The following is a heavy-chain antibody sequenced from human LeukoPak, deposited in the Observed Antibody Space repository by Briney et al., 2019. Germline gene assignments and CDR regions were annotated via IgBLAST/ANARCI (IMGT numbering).Heavy chain of an antibody. CDR1: GGTFSSYT. CDR2: IIPILGIA. J-gene: IGHJ4*02. Sequence: SVKVSCKASGGTFSSYTISWVRQAPGQGLKWMGRIIPILGIANYAQKFQGRVTITADKSTSTAYMELSSLRSEGTAVYYCARALVTIWSSYLNNWGQGTLVTVSS. V-gene: IGHV1-69*02. D-gene: IGHD3-3*01. CDR3: ARALVTIWSSYLNN.